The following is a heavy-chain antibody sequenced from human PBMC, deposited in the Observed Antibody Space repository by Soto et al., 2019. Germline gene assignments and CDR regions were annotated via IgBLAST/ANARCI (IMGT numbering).Heavy chain of an antibody. Sequence: ALRLSCAASGFTFSSYGMHWVRQAPGKGLEWVAVIWYDGSNKYYADSVKGRFTISRDNSKNTLYLQMNSLRAEDTAVYYCARDRLIVVVPAAIPYYYGMDVWGQGTTVTVSS. CDR1: GFTFSSYG. CDR2: IWYDGSNK. D-gene: IGHD2-2*01. J-gene: IGHJ6*02. V-gene: IGHV3-33*01. CDR3: ARDRLIVVVPAAIPYYYGMDV.